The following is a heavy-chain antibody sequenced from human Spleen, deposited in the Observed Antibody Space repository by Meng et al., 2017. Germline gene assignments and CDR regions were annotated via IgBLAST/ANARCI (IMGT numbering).Heavy chain of an antibody. Sequence: GGSLRLSFAVSGSSITGIYNWGWIRQSPGKGLGWVANIKQDGSEKYYVDSVKDRFTISRDNAKNSLYLQMNSLRAEDTAVYYCERDGSGSYYDYWGQGTLVTVSS. D-gene: IGHD1-26*01. CDR2: IKQDGSEK. V-gene: IGHV3-7*01. CDR3: ERDGSGSYYDY. CDR1: GSSITGIYN. J-gene: IGHJ4*02.